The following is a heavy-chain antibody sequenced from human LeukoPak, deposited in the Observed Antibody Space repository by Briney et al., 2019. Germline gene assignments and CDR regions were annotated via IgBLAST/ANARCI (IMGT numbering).Heavy chain of an antibody. CDR2: ISYSGST. V-gene: IGHV4-39*01. CDR3: AKQGYSSAWTGHFDY. Sequence: SETLSLTCTVSGGSFTSTNSYWGWIRQPPGQGLEWIGTISYSGSTYYNPSLKSRVTISVDTSTGHFSLKLSSVTAADTAVYFCAKQGYSSAWTGHFDYWGQGTLVTVSS. D-gene: IGHD6-19*01. J-gene: IGHJ4*02. CDR1: GGSFTSTNSY.